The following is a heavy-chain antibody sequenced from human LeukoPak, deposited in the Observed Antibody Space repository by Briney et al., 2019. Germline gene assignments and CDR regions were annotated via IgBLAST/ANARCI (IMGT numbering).Heavy chain of an antibody. CDR3: AREWSPYDSSGYYVY. D-gene: IGHD3-22*01. CDR2: IYYSGST. CDR1: GFSLSTSGVG. Sequence: SGPTLVNPTQTLTLTCTFSGFSLSTSGVGVGWIRQPPGKGLEWIGSIYYSGSTNYNPSLKSRVTISVDTSKNQFSLKLSSVTAADTAVYYCAREWSPYDSSGYYVYWGQGTLVTVSS. J-gene: IGHJ4*02. V-gene: IGHV4-39*07.